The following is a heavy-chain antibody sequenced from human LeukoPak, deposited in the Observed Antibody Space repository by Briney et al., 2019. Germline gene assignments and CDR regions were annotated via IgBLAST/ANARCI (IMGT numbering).Heavy chain of an antibody. D-gene: IGHD3-3*01. CDR3: AKDPPRSIFGVVIMEVEVDY. CDR1: GFTFSSYA. J-gene: IGHJ4*02. V-gene: IGHV3-23*01. CDR2: ISGSGGST. Sequence: PGGSLRLSCAASGFTFSSYAMSWVRQAPGKGLEWVSAISGSGGSTYYADSVKGRFTISRDNSKNTLYLQMNSLRAEDTAVYYCAKDPPRSIFGVVIMEVEVDYWGQGTLVTVSS.